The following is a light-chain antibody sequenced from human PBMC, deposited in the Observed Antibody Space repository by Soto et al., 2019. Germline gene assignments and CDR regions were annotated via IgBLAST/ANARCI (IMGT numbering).Light chain of an antibody. J-gene: IGKJ1*01. CDR2: AAS. CDR3: QQYNNWPPWT. V-gene: IGKV3-15*01. CDR1: QSVSSN. Sequence: EIATTQSPATLSVSPGERGTLSCRASQSVSSNLAWYQQKPGQAPRLLIYAASARATGIPARFSGSGSGTDFTLTISSLQSEDFAVYYCQQYNNWPPWTSGQGTKVDIK.